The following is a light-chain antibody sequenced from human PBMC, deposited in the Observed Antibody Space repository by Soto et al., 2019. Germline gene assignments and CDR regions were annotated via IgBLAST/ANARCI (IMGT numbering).Light chain of an antibody. CDR3: QQYYGTPLT. CDR2: WAS. Sequence: DIVMTQSPDSLAVSLGERATINCKSSQSVFYSSNNKNYLAWYQQKPGQPPKLLIYWASTRESGVPDRFSGSGSGTDSTLTISSLQAEDVAVYYCQQYYGTPLTFGQGTKLEIK. V-gene: IGKV4-1*01. J-gene: IGKJ2*01. CDR1: QSVFYSSNNKNY.